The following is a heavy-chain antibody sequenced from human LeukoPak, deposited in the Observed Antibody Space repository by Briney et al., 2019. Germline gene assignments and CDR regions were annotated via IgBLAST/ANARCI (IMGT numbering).Heavy chain of an antibody. D-gene: IGHD5-12*01. Sequence: ASVKVSCKASGYTFTGYYMHWVRQAPGQGLEWMGWINPNSGGTNYAQKFQGRVTMTRDTSISTAYMELSRLRSDDTAVYYWARERYSGYDYGGNFDYWGQGTLVTVSS. CDR1: GYTFTGYY. CDR3: ARERYSGYDYGGNFDY. V-gene: IGHV1-2*02. J-gene: IGHJ4*02. CDR2: INPNSGGT.